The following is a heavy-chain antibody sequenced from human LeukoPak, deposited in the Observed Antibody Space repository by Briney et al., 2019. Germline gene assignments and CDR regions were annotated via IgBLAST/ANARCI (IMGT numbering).Heavy chain of an antibody. D-gene: IGHD3-10*01. V-gene: IGHV3-30*02. Sequence: PGGSLRLSCAASGYTFSGNGMHWVRQAPGKGLEWVAFIRYDGSNKYYADSVKGRFTISRDNSKNTLYLQMNSLRAEDTAVYYCAKEYYGSGSYSYYYYYMDVWGKGTTVTVSS. CDR2: IRYDGSNK. CDR3: AKEYYGSGSYSYYYYYMDV. CDR1: GYTFSGNG. J-gene: IGHJ6*03.